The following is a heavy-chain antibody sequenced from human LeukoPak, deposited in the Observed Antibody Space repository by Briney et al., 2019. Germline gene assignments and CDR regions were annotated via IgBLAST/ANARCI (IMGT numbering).Heavy chain of an antibody. V-gene: IGHV7-4-1*02. J-gene: IGHJ5*02. CDR1: GYTFTSYA. CDR2: INANTGNP. D-gene: IGHD3-10*01. CDR3: ARGRITMVRGVTEGGDWFDP. Sequence: ASVKVSCKASGYTFTSYAMNWVRQAPGQGLEWMGWINANTGNPTYAQGFTGRFVLSLDTSVSTAYLQISSLKAEDTAVYYCARGRITMVRGVTEGGDWFDPWGQGTLVTVSS.